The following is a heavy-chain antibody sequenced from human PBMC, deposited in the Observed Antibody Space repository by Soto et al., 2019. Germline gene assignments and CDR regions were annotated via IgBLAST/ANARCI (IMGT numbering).Heavy chain of an antibody. Sequence: SLRLSCAASGFTFDDYAMHWVRQAPGKGLEWVSGISWNSGSIGYADSVKGRFTISRDNAKNSLCLQMNSLRAEDTALYYCAKDRRRYFDLVSWFDPWGQGTLVTVSS. J-gene: IGHJ5*02. CDR1: GFTFDDYA. CDR2: ISWNSGSI. V-gene: IGHV3-9*01. CDR3: AKDRRRYFDLVSWFDP. D-gene: IGHD3-9*01.